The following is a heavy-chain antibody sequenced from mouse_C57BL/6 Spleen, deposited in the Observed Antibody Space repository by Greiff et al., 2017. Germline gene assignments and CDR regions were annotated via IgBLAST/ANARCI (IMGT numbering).Heavy chain of an antibody. CDR3: ASPRQLRLYAMDY. D-gene: IGHD3-2*02. CDR1: GYAFSSSW. CDR2: IYPGDGDT. V-gene: IGHV1-82*01. J-gene: IGHJ4*01. Sequence: QVQLKESGPELVKPGASVKISCKASGYAFSSSWMNWVKQRPGKGLEWIGRIYPGDGDTNYNGKFKGKATLTADKSSSTAYMQLSSLTSEDSAVYFCASPRQLRLYAMDYWGQGTSVTVSS.